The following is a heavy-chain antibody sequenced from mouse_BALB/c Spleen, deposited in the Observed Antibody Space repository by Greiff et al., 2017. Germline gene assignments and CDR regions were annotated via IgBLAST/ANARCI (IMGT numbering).Heavy chain of an antibody. Sequence: VQLQQSGAELAKPGASVKMSCKASGYTFTSYWMHWVKQRPGQGLEWIGYINPSTGYTEYNQKFKGKATLTSDKSSSTAYMELSSLTSEDSAVYYCARPYYGNSFDYWGQGTTLTVSS. V-gene: IGHV1-7*01. CDR2: INPSTGYT. J-gene: IGHJ2*01. D-gene: IGHD2-10*01. CDR1: GYTFTSYW. CDR3: ARPYYGNSFDY.